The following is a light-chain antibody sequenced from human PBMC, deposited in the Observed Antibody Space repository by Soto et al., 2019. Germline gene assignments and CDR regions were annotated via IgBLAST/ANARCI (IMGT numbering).Light chain of an antibody. CDR3: QQRNSYPRT. V-gene: IGKV1-13*02. Sequence: AIQLTQSPSSLSASVGDRVTITCRASHGISSALAWYQQKPGKAPKLLIYDASSLESGVPSRFSGSGSGTDFTLTISSLQPEDSATYYCQQRNSYPRTFGQGTKVDIK. J-gene: IGKJ2*01. CDR1: HGISSA. CDR2: DAS.